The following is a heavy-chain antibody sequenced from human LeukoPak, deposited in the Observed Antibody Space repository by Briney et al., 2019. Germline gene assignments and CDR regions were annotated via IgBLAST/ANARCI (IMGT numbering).Heavy chain of an antibody. D-gene: IGHD1-1*01. J-gene: IGHJ4*02. CDR1: GFTFAGYA. Sequence: GGSLRLSCAASGFTFAGYAMNWVRQAPGKGLDWVSGISGRGGSTYYADSVKGRFTISRDNSKNTLYLQMNSLRAEDTAVYYCAKDGLGTFDYWGQGTLVTVSS. CDR3: AKDGLGTFDY. V-gene: IGHV3-23*01. CDR2: ISGRGGST.